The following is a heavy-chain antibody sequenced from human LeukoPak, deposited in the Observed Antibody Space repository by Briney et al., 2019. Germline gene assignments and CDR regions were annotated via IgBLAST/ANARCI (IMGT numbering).Heavy chain of an antibody. V-gene: IGHV3-74*01. D-gene: IGHD3-22*01. J-gene: IGHJ4*02. CDR1: GFPFSNNW. CDR2: INSDGRTT. CDR3: AMIKEG. Sequence: GSLSLSCAASGFPFSNNWMHWVRQAPGKGLVWVSRINSDGRTTTYADSVKGRFTISRDNAKNTLYLQMNSLRAEDTAVYYCAMIKEGWGQGTLVTVSS.